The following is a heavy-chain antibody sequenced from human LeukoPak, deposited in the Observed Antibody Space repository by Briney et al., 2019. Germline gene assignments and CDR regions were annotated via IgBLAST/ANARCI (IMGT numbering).Heavy chain of an antibody. CDR2: ISGTGGSGDST. J-gene: IGHJ4*02. Sequence: GGSLRLSCAASGFTFSDYATSWVRQAPGKGLEWISAISGTGGSGDSTYYADSVKGRFTISRDNSKISLYLQMNSLRAEGTAVYYCAKDFYSVTYPRFDYWGQGTLVTVSS. D-gene: IGHD4-23*01. CDR1: GFTFSDYA. CDR3: AKDFYSVTYPRFDY. V-gene: IGHV3-23*01.